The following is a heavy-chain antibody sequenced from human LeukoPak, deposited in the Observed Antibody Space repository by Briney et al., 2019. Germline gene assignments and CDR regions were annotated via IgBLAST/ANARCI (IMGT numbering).Heavy chain of an antibody. J-gene: IGHJ6*03. CDR1: GGTFSSYA. CDR3: AGPYSSSFSYYYYYMDV. Sequence: ASVKVSCKASGGTFSSYAISWVRQAPGQGLEWMGGIIPIFGTANYAQKFQGRVTITADKSTSTAYMELSSLRSEGTAVYYCAGPYSSSFSYYYYYMDVWGKGTTVTVSS. V-gene: IGHV1-69*06. D-gene: IGHD6-6*01. CDR2: IIPIFGTA.